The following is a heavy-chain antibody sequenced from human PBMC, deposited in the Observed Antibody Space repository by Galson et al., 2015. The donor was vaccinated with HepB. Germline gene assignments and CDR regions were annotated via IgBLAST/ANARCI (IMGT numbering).Heavy chain of an antibody. CDR2: ISYDGSYK. CDR1: GMSFSSSG. CDR3: AKDPRMGATGYFDH. D-gene: IGHD3-9*01. V-gene: IGHV3-30*18. J-gene: IGHJ4*02. Sequence: SLRLSCAASGMSFSSSGMHWVRQAPGKGLEWVAVISYDGSYKYYVDSVKGRFTISRDDSKNTLYLQMNSLRTEDTAVYYCAKDPRMGATGYFDHWGQRALVTVSS.